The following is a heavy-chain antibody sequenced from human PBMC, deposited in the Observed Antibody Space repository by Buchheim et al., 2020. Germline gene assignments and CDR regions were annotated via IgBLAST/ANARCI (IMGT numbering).Heavy chain of an antibody. CDR2: IISSSSTI. J-gene: IGHJ4*02. D-gene: IGHD3-3*01. Sequence: EVQLVESGGGLVQPGGSLRLSCAASGFTFSSYSINWVRQAPGKGLEWVSFIISSSSTIYSADSVKGRFPISRSNAQNSLYLQMNRLRAEDTAVYYCASSFIYDLTFDYWGKGTL. CDR1: GFTFSSYS. CDR3: ASSFIYDLTFDY. V-gene: IGHV3-48*01.